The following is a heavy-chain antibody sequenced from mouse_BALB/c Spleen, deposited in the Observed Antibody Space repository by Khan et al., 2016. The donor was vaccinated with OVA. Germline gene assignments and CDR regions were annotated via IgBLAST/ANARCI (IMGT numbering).Heavy chain of an antibody. CDR3: TRSGYGSFAY. CDR2: INPSDGDT. J-gene: IGHJ3*01. V-gene: IGHV1-53*01. Sequence: VQLLESGAELVKPGASVKLSCKASGYTFTSYYMSWVKQRPGQGLEWIGTINPSDGDTNFPEKVKSKATLTVDKSYNTAYMQLSSLASEDSAVYYCTRSGYGSFAYWGQGTLVTVSA. CDR1: GYTFTSYY. D-gene: IGHD2-2*01.